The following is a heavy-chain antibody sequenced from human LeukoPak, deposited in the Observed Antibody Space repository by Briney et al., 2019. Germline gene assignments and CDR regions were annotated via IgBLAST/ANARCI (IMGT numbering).Heavy chain of an antibody. CDR1: GYTFTSYY. J-gene: IGHJ6*03. Sequence: GASVKVSCKASGYTFTSYYMHWVRQAPGQGLEWMGIINPSGGSTSYAQKFQGRVTMTRDTSASAVYMELSSLRSEDTAVYYCAKGVGGSANYYYMDVWGKGTTVTVSS. CDR3: AKGVGGSANYYYMDV. D-gene: IGHD3-16*01. CDR2: INPSGGST. V-gene: IGHV1-46*01.